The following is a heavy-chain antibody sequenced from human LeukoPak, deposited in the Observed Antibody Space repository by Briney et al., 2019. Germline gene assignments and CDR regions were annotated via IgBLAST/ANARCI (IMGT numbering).Heavy chain of an antibody. Sequence: SVKVSCKDSGGTFSSYAISWVRQAPGQGLEWMGGIIPIFGTANYAQKFQGRVTITADESTSTAYMELSSLRSEDTAVYYCARLVVVVAARYYYYGMDVWGQGTTDTVSS. CDR3: ARLVVVVAARYYYYGMDV. V-gene: IGHV1-69*13. J-gene: IGHJ6*02. CDR1: GGTFSSYA. D-gene: IGHD2-15*01. CDR2: IIPIFGTA.